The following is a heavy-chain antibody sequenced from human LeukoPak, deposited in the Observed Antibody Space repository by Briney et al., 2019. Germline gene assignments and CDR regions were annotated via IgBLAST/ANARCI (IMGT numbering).Heavy chain of an antibody. V-gene: IGHV3-21*01. CDR3: ASRVAGTSGGLDY. D-gene: IGHD6-19*01. CDR2: ISSSSSYI. CDR1: GFTFSSYS. J-gene: IGHJ4*02. Sequence: GGSLRLSCAASGFTFSSYSMNWVRQAPGKRLEWVSSISSSSSYIYYADSVKGRFTISRDNAKNSLYLQMNSLRAEDTAVYYCASRVAGTSGGLDYWGQGTLVTVSS.